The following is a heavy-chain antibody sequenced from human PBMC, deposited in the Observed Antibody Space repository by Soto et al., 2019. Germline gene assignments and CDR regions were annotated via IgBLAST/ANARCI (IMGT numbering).Heavy chain of an antibody. J-gene: IGHJ4*02. CDR1: GGSVXXGXXY. CDR3: AXGXXXXXXXXXXSXXFDY. Sequence: QVQLQESGPGLVKPSETLSLTCTVSGGSVXXGXXYXXWIRQPPGKGLEWIGYIYYSGSTNYNPSLKSRVTISVDTSKNQFSLKLSSVTAXXTAVXYXAXGXXXXXXXXXXSXXFDYWGQGTLVTVSS. V-gene: IGHV4-61*01. CDR2: IYYSGST.